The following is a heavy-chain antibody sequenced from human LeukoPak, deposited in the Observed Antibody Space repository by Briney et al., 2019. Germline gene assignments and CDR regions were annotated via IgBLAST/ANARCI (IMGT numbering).Heavy chain of an antibody. J-gene: IGHJ4*02. V-gene: IGHV4-39*01. CDR3: ARAVRRGVYFDY. Sequence: PSETLSLTCTVSGGSISSSSYYWGWIRQPPGKGLEWIGSIYYSGSTYYNPSLKSRVTIPVDTSKNQFSLKLSSVTAADTAVYYCARAVRRGVYFDYWGQGTLVIVSS. D-gene: IGHD3-10*01. CDR1: GGSISSSSYY. CDR2: IYYSGST.